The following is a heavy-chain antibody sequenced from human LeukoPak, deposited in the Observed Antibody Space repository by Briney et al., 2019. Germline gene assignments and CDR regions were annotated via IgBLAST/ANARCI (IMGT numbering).Heavy chain of an antibody. CDR2: ISGDGTET. V-gene: IGHV3-23*01. J-gene: IGHJ4*02. D-gene: IGHD4-11*01. CDR1: GLNFRNYA. CDR3: AKGGHYSFFDY. Sequence: SGGSLRLSCTASGLNFRNYAMTWVRQAPRKGLEWVSTISGDGTETFYADSVKGRFTISRDNSKNTHYLQMSSLRAEDTGIYYCAKGGHYSFFDYWGQGTLVTVSS.